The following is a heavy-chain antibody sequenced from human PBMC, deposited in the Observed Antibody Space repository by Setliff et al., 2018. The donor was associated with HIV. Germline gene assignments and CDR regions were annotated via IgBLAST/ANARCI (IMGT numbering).Heavy chain of an antibody. Sequence: SETLSLTCNVSGGSISSSDYYWGWIRQSPGKGLEWIGSFHHSGSTSYNPSLRSRVTISVDTSKNQFSLKLSSVTAADTAVYYCARTPGTIWGYDYWGQGTLVTVSS. V-gene: IGHV4-39*07. CDR3: ARTPGTIWGYDY. D-gene: IGHD3-9*01. CDR2: FHHSGST. J-gene: IGHJ4*02. CDR1: GGSISSSDYY.